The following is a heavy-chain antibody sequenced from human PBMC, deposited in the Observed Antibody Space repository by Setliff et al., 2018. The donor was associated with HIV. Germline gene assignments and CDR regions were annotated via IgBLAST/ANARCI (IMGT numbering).Heavy chain of an antibody. CDR3: ARRYSSSSTGFDY. D-gene: IGHD6-6*01. V-gene: IGHV3-21*01. Sequence: GGSLRLSCAASGFTFSSYWMSWVRQAPGKGLEWVSSISSSSSYIYYADSVKGRFTISRDNAKNSLYLQMNSLRAEDTAVYYCARRYSSSSTGFDYWGQGTLVTVSS. CDR1: GFTFSSYW. J-gene: IGHJ4*02. CDR2: ISSSSSYI.